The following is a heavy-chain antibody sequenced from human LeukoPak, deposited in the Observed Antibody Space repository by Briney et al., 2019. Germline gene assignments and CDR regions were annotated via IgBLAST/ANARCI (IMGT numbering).Heavy chain of an antibody. CDR3: ARDQGTYGGYCYYYYIDG. V-gene: IGHV3-7*01. Sequence: GGSLRLSCAPSGYTFSIYWMSWDRDAPGEGGEWVGNVNQEGSEKYYVDSVRGRFTISRDNAKNTLYLQMNSLRAEDTAVYYCARDQGTYGGYCYYYYIDGWGKGATVSVSS. J-gene: IGHJ6*03. CDR1: GYTFSIYW. CDR2: VNQEGSEK. D-gene: IGHD4-23*01.